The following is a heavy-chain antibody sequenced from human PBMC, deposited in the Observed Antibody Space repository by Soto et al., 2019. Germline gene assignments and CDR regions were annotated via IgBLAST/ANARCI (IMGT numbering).Heavy chain of an antibody. CDR3: ARGMRELPY. CDR2: ISNSGST. D-gene: IGHD1-7*01. Sequence: QVQLQESGPGLVKPSETLSLTCTVSGGSISGYHWCWIRQPPGKGLECVGYISNSGSTNYNPSLESRATISVDTSKNQFFLKLTSVTAADTAVYYCARGMRELPYWGQGTLVTISS. V-gene: IGHV4-59*01. J-gene: IGHJ4*02. CDR1: GGSISGYH.